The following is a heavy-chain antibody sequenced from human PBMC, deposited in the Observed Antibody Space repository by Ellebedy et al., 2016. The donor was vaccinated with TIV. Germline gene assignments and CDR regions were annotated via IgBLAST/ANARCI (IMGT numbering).Heavy chain of an antibody. J-gene: IGHJ3*01. D-gene: IGHD2-21*02. CDR3: AKICGGDCHSAFDL. Sequence: GGSLRLXCVGSGFTFDENAMHWVRQAPGKGLEWVSGLSWNGGIIEYADSVKGRFTISRDNAKNSLFLQMNNLRVEDTALYYCAKICGGDCHSAFDLWGQGTMVTVSS. CDR2: LSWNGGII. V-gene: IGHV3-9*01. CDR1: GFTFDENA.